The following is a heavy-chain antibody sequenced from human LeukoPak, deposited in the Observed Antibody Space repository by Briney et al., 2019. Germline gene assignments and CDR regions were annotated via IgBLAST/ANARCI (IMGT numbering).Heavy chain of an antibody. D-gene: IGHD4-23*01. V-gene: IGHV4-38-2*02. CDR1: GYSISSGFY. J-gene: IGHJ4*02. Sequence: PSETLSLTCTVSGYSISSGFYWGWIRQPPGKGLECIGSIYHSGSIYYNPSLKSRVTISVDTSRNQFSLNLSSVTAADTAMYYCARAVGTSRNFFDYWGQGTLVTVSS. CDR2: IYHSGSI. CDR3: ARAVGTSRNFFDY.